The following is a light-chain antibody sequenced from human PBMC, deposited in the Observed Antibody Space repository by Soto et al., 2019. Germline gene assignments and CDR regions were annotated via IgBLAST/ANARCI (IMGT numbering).Light chain of an antibody. CDR2: EVN. V-gene: IGLV2-8*01. J-gene: IGLJ3*02. Sequence: QSALTQPPSASGSPGQSVALSCTGTSSDVGGYNYVSWYQHHPGKAPKLMTYEVNKRPSGVPDRFSGSKSGNTASLTVSGLQAEDEGDYYCSSYAGSNKVFGGGTKLTVL. CDR1: SSDVGGYNY. CDR3: SSYAGSNKV.